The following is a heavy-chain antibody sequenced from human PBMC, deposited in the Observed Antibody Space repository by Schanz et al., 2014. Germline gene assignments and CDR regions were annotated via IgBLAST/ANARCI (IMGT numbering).Heavy chain of an antibody. V-gene: IGHV3-64D*06. D-gene: IGHD2-21*01. CDR1: GFTFSIYA. CDR3: ARGPSTGDFDI. CDR2: ISHDGYST. Sequence: EVQLVESGGGLVQPGGSLRLSCSASGFTFSIYAMHWVRQAPGKGLEYVSAISHDGYSTYYADSVKGRFTISRDNSKNTLYLQMSSLTTEDTAVYFCARGPSTGDFDIWGQGTMVIVSS. J-gene: IGHJ3*02.